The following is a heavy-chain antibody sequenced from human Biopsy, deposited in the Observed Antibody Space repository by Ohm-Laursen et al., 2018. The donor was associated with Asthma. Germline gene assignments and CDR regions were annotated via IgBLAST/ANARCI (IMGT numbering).Heavy chain of an antibody. D-gene: IGHD6-13*01. Sequence: SLRLSCSASGRHFGSYNMHWARQAPGKGLEWVAVITFDGSTQHYGDSVKGRFTISRDNSKNMLFLQMNSLRAEDTAVYYCSRDTLGYYFDIWGRGTQVTVSS. J-gene: IGHJ4*02. V-gene: IGHV3-30-3*01. CDR3: SRDTLGYYFDI. CDR2: ITFDGSTQ. CDR1: GRHFGSYN.